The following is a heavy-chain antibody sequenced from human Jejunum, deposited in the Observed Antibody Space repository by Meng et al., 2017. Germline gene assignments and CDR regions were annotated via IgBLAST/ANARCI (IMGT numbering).Heavy chain of an antibody. CDR1: GFTFNTYT. CDR2: ISSGSDSI. CDR3: TRATYGGNSVALVDY. J-gene: IGHJ4*01. D-gene: IGHD4-23*01. V-gene: IGHV3-21*01. Sequence: GGSLRLSCAASGFTFNTYTMNWVRQAPGKGLEWVSSISSGSDSIYYADSLKGRFTVSRDNAKNSLFLQMNSLRAEDTAMYYCTRATYGGNSVALVDYWGQGTLVNVAS.